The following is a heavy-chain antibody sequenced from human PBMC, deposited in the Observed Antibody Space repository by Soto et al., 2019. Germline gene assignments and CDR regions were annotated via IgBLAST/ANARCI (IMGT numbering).Heavy chain of an antibody. Sequence: PGGSLRLSCAASGFTFSSYWMSWVRQAPGKGLEWVANIKQDGSEKYYVDSVKGRFTISRDNAKNSLYLQMNSLRAEDTAVYYCARDGGDDYGDYVAFDLWGQGTMVTVSS. CDR1: GFTFSSYW. CDR2: IKQDGSEK. CDR3: ARDGGDDYGDYVAFDL. D-gene: IGHD4-17*01. V-gene: IGHV3-7*03. J-gene: IGHJ3*01.